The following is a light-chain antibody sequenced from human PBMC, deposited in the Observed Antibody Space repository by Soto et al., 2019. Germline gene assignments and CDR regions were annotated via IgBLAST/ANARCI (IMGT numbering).Light chain of an antibody. CDR3: SSYAGSNRPSLV. J-gene: IGLJ2*01. V-gene: IGLV2-8*01. CDR1: SSDVGGYNY. CDR2: EVS. Sequence: QSALTQPPSASGSPGQSVTISCTGTSSDVGGYNYVSWYQQHPGKAPKLMIYEVSKRPSGVPDRFSGSKSGNTASLTVSGLQAEDEADYYCSSYAGSNRPSLVFGGGTKLTVL.